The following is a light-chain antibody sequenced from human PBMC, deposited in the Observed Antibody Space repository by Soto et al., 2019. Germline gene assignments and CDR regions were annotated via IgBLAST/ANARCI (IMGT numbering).Light chain of an antibody. CDR1: QSVSRN. CDR3: QQCNRWGVGT. J-gene: IGKJ1*01. Sequence: EIVMTQSPATLSVSPGERATLSCRASQSVSRNLAWYQQKRGQAPRLLIDGASNRATGIPARFSGSVSGKEFTLNIRIIRSEYFAVYYYQQCNRWGVGTVGQGTNVEFK. V-gene: IGKV3-15*01. CDR2: GAS.